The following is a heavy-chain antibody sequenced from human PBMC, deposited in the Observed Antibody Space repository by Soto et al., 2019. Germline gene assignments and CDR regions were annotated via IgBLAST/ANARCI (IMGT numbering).Heavy chain of an antibody. CDR2: ISGRGDNT. Sequence: VGSLRLSCAASGFTFSSYAMNWVRQAPGKGLEWVSAISGRGDNTYYADSVKGRFTISRDNSINTLYLQMNSPKADDTAVYYCAKDRGTIAYWGQGTLVTVSS. J-gene: IGHJ4*02. V-gene: IGHV3-23*01. CDR1: GFTFSSYA. CDR3: AKDRGTIAY. D-gene: IGHD3-9*01.